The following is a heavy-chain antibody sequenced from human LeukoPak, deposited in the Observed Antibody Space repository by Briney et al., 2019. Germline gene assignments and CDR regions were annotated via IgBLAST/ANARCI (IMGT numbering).Heavy chain of an antibody. Sequence: GGSLRLSCAASGSSFSTYAMFWVRQAPGKGLEWVSGISDTGGTSFYADSVKGRFTFSRDNSKNTLSLQMNSLRVDDTGIYYCAKGFYADSSGWDDAFDFWGQGTMVTVSS. CDR2: ISDTGGTS. CDR3: AKGFYADSSGWDDAFDF. CDR1: GSSFSTYA. V-gene: IGHV3-23*01. D-gene: IGHD3-22*01. J-gene: IGHJ3*01.